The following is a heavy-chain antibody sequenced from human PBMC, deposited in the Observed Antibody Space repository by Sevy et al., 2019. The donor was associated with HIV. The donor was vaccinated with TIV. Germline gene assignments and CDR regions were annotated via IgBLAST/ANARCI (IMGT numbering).Heavy chain of an antibody. D-gene: IGHD3-3*01. V-gene: IGHV3-53*01. Sequence: GGSLRLSCAASGFDVNENYMSWVRQAPGKGLEWVSIIYGGDTGGSTYYADSVKGRLTISRDNSQNTLYLQINSLRPEDTAVYYCARERLVSAGGYYNYYFGMDVWGQGSTVTVSS. CDR1: GFDVNENY. CDR3: ARERLVSAGGYYNYYFGMDV. CDR2: IYGGDTGGST. J-gene: IGHJ6*02.